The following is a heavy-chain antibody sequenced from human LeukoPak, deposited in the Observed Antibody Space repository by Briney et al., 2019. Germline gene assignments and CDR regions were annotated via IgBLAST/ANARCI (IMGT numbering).Heavy chain of an antibody. CDR3: ARVEVGGSYSKFDY. D-gene: IGHD1-26*01. Sequence: PGGSLRLSCAASGFSFSSYWMHWVRQAPGKGLVWVSRINGDGSTINYADSVKGRFTISRDNAKNTLSPQMNSLRAEDTAVYYCARVEVGGSYSKFDYWGQGTLVTVSS. J-gene: IGHJ4*02. V-gene: IGHV3-74*01. CDR1: GFSFSSYW. CDR2: INGDGSTI.